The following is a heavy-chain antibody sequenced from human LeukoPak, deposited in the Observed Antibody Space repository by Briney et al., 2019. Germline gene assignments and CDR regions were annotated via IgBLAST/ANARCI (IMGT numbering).Heavy chain of an antibody. Sequence: GGPLRLSCAASGFGFTNAWMSWVRQAPGKGLEWVGRIESKGDGETTDYAAPVKGRFTMSRDDAKATLYLQINSLITEDTAVYYCTTDLGITMIRGVIVYWGQGTLVTVSS. V-gene: IGHV3-15*04. CDR3: TTDLGITMIRGVIVY. CDR1: GFGFTNAW. D-gene: IGHD3-10*01. J-gene: IGHJ4*02. CDR2: IESKGDGETT.